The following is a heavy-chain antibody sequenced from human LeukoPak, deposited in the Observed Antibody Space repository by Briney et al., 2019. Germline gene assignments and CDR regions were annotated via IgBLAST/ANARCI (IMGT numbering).Heavy chain of an antibody. Sequence: GGSLRLSCAVSGFTFISYSMSWVRQAPGKGLEWVSSISSSGSYIYYAGSVKGRFTISGDNAQNSLYLQMNSLRAEDTAVYYCARSWRDGSGNYYPYDAFDIWGQGTMVTVSS. CDR2: ISSSGSYI. D-gene: IGHD3-10*01. CDR3: ARSWRDGSGNYYPYDAFDI. CDR1: GFTFISYS. J-gene: IGHJ3*02. V-gene: IGHV3-21*01.